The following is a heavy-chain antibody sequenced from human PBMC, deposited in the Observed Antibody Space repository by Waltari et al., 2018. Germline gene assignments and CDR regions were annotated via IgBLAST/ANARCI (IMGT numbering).Heavy chain of an antibody. CDR3: ARGGFGESLSPVDAFDI. CDR2: INHSGST. CDR1: GGSFSGYY. J-gene: IGHJ3*02. D-gene: IGHD3-10*01. Sequence: QVQLQQWGAGLLKPSETLSLTCAVYGGSFSGYYWSCIRQPTGKGLGWIGEINHSGSTNYNPSLKSRVTISVDTSKNQFSLKLSSVTDADTAVYYCARGGFGESLSPVDAFDIWGQGTMVTVSS. V-gene: IGHV4-34*01.